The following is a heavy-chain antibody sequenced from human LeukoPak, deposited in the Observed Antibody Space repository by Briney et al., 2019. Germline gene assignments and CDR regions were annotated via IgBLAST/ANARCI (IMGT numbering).Heavy chain of an antibody. D-gene: IGHD3-10*01. CDR2: INHSGST. Sequence: SETLSLTCAVYGGSLSGYYWSWIRQPPGEGLEWIGEINHSGSTNYNPSLKSRVTISVDTSKNQFSLKLSSVTAADRAVYYCARLDGSGSYYYYGMDVWGKGTTVTVSS. V-gene: IGHV4-34*01. J-gene: IGHJ6*04. CDR3: ARLDGSGSYYYYGMDV. CDR1: GGSLSGYY.